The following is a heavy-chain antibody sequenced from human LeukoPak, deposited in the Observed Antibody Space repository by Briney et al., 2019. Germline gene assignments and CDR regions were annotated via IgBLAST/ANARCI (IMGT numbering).Heavy chain of an antibody. J-gene: IGHJ4*02. CDR3: GRDRDWNSGFDY. V-gene: IGHV3-21*01. CDR2: ISTSSSYI. CDR1: GFTFSSYN. D-gene: IGHD1-7*01. Sequence: GGSLRLSCAASGFTFSSYNMKWVRQAPGKGLEWVSSISTSSSYIYYADSVKGRFTISRDNAKNSLNLQMNSLRVEDTAVYYCGRDRDWNSGFDYWGQGTLVTVSS.